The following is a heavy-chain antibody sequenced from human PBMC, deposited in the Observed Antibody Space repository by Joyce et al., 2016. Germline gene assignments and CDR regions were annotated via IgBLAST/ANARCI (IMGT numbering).Heavy chain of an antibody. V-gene: IGHV3-11*06. J-gene: IGHJ3*02. CDR2: ISSASDYT. D-gene: IGHD2-15*01. Sequence: VQLVESGGGLVKPGGSLRLSCVASGFTFSDHYMSWIRQAPGKGLEWNSHISSASDYTNYADSVNGRFTISSDNGNNSLSLHMTSLNAEDTATYCCARDGGHCRGGTCYWYAFDIWGQGTMVTVSS. CDR1: GFTFSDHY. CDR3: ARDGGHCRGGTCYWYAFDI.